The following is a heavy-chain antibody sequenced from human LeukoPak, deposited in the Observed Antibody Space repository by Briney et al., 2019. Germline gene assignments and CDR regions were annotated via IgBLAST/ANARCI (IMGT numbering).Heavy chain of an antibody. CDR3: AREENSGWAGYFGL. D-gene: IGHD6-19*01. CDR2: VSFGGSS. CDR1: GGSISPYY. Sequence: SETLSLTCSVPGGSISPYYWSWFRQPPGKGLEWIGFVSFGGSSSYNPSFKSRVTISVDTSKNQFSLTLTSVTAADTALYYCAREENSGWAGYFGLWGRGTLVTVSS. J-gene: IGHJ2*01. V-gene: IGHV4-59*01.